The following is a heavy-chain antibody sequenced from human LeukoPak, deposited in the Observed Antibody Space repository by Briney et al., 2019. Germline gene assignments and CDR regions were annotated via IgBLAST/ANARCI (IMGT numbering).Heavy chain of an antibody. J-gene: IGHJ4*02. CDR1: GYTFTSYG. CDR3: AREGDDFWSGYYIDY. V-gene: IGHV1-18*01. CDR2: ISAYNGNT. D-gene: IGHD3-3*01. Sequence: ASVKVSCKASGYTFTSYGIGWVRQAPGQGLEWMGWISAYNGNTNYAQKLQGRVTMTTDTSTSTAYMELRSLRSDDTAVYYCAREGDDFWSGYYIDYWGQGTLVTVSS.